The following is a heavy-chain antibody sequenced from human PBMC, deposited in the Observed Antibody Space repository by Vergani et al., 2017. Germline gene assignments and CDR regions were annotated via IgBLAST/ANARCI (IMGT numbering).Heavy chain of an antibody. CDR3: AKYLRDSTDGLPDS. CDR1: GFTFCTFG. D-gene: IGHD2-21*02. V-gene: IGHV3-30*02. Sequence: QVQLLESAGGVVQPGGSLRLSCAASGFTFCTFGMHWIRQAPGKGLEWLAYIGKDGINTRYRDAVKGRFTVSRDNSKDILYLQMDSLRSQDTALYYCAKYLRDSTDGLPDSWGPGTLVIVSS. J-gene: IGHJ4*02. CDR2: IGKDGINT.